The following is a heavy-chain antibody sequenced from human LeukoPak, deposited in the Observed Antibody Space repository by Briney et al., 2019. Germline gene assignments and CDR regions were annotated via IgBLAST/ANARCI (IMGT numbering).Heavy chain of an antibody. CDR1: GFTFGSYS. CDR3: ARDRGPRGGSGSYYTFLFDY. D-gene: IGHD3-10*01. Sequence: GGSLRLSCAASGFTFGSYSMNWVRQAPGKGLEWVSSISSSSSYIYYADSVKGRFTISRDNAKNSLYLQMNSLRAEDTAVYYCARDRGPRGGSGSYYTFLFDYWGQGTLVTVSS. J-gene: IGHJ4*02. V-gene: IGHV3-21*01. CDR2: ISSSSSYI.